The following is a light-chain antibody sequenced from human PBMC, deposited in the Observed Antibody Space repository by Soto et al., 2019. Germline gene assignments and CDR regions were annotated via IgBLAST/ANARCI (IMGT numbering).Light chain of an antibody. J-gene: IGLJ3*02. CDR2: GNN. CDR3: ASWDDSLSGVV. Sequence: QSVLTQPPSASGTPGQRVTISCSGNNSNIGDNYVYWHQQLPGTAPKLLISGNNQRPSGVPDRFSGSKSGTSASLAISGLRSEDEADYYCASWDDSLSGVVFGGGTKVTVL. CDR1: NSNIGDNY. V-gene: IGLV1-47*01.